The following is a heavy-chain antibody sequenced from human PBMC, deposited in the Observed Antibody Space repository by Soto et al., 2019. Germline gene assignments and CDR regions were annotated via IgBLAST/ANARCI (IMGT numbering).Heavy chain of an antibody. Sequence: PGGSLRLSCAASGFTFSSYSMNWVRQAPGKGLEWVSSISSSSSYIYYADSVKGRFTISRDNAKNSLYLQMNSLRAEDTAVYYCVPVAAGTPSFDYWGQGTPVTVSS. D-gene: IGHD6-13*01. J-gene: IGHJ4*02. V-gene: IGHV3-21*01. CDR1: GFTFSSYS. CDR2: ISSSSSYI. CDR3: VPVAAGTPSFDY.